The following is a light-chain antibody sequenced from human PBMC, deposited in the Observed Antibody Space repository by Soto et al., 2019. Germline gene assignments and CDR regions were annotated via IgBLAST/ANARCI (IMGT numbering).Light chain of an antibody. CDR2: DDD. J-gene: IGLJ1*01. CDR1: SSNIGGNS. V-gene: IGLV1-51*01. CDR3: GSWDSRLSDYV. Sequence: SVLTQPPSVSAAPGQRVTISCSGSSSNIGGNSVSWYQQLPGTAPKLLIYDDDKRPSGIPDRFSGSKSGTSATLGITGFQTGDEADHYCGSWDSRLSDYVFGNGTKVTV.